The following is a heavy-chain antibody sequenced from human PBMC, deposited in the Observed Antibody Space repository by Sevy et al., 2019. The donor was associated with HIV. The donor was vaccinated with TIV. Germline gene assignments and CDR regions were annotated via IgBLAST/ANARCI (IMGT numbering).Heavy chain of an antibody. J-gene: IGHJ2*01. Sequence: GGSLRLSCAASGFTFSSYAMHWVRQAPGKGLEWVAVISYDGSNKYYADSVKGRFTISRDNSKNTLYLQMNSLRAEDTAVYYCARDTAMGNDSKYWDFDLWGRGTLVTVSS. CDR3: ARDTAMGNDSKYWDFDL. V-gene: IGHV3-30*04. D-gene: IGHD5-18*01. CDR1: GFTFSSYA. CDR2: ISYDGSNK.